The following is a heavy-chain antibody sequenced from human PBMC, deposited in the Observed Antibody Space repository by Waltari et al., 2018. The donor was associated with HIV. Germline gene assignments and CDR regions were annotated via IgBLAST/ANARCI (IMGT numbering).Heavy chain of an antibody. V-gene: IGHV1-18*01. D-gene: IGHD3-22*01. CDR1: GYTFPSHG. CDR2: ISAYNGNT. Sequence: QVQLVQSGAEVKKPGASVKVSCKASGYTFPSHGISWVRPVPGQGLEWMGWISAYNGNTNYAQKLQGRVTMTTDTSTSTAYRELRSLRSDDTAVYYCARVVGYYDSSGSYFDYWGQGTLVTVSS. J-gene: IGHJ4*02. CDR3: ARVVGYYDSSGSYFDY.